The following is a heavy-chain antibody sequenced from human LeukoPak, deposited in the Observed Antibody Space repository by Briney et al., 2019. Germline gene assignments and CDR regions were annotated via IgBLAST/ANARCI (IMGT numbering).Heavy chain of an antibody. CDR1: GGSISSYY. CDR3: ARSDSSSSEDYYYGMDV. Sequence: SETLSLTCTVSGGSISSYYWSWIRQPPGKGLERIGYIYYSGSTNYNPSLKSRVTISVDTSKNQFSLKLSSVTAADTAVYYCARSDSSSSEDYYYGMDVWGQGTTVTVSS. V-gene: IGHV4-59*08. J-gene: IGHJ6*02. CDR2: IYYSGST. D-gene: IGHD6-6*01.